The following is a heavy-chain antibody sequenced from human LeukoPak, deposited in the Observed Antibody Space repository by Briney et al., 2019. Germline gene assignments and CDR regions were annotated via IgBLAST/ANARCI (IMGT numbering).Heavy chain of an antibody. Sequence: ASVKVSCKASEYTFSDYYIHWVRQAPGHGLEWMGWINPKSGGTNYAQKFQGRGTLSRDTSISTAYMELSSLRSDDTAIYYCARAPNYYGSGRSWFDPWGQGSQVTVSS. CDR3: ARAPNYYGSGRSWFDP. V-gene: IGHV1-2*02. D-gene: IGHD3-10*01. CDR2: INPKSGGT. J-gene: IGHJ5*02. CDR1: EYTFSDYY.